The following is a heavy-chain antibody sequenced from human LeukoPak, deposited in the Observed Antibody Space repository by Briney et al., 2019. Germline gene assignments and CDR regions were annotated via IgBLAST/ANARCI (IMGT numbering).Heavy chain of an antibody. D-gene: IGHD7-27*01. V-gene: IGHV3-48*04. CDR1: GFTFSSYS. CDR2: ISSSSSTI. Sequence: PGGSLRLSCAASGFTFSSYSMNWVRQAPGKGLEWVSYISSSSSTIYYADSVKGRFTISRDNAKNSLYLQMNSLRPEDTAVYYCARDGDPPLDYWGQGTLVTVSS. J-gene: IGHJ4*02. CDR3: ARDGDPPLDY.